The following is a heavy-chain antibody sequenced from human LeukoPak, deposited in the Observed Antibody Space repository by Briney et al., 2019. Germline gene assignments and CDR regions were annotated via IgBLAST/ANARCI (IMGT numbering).Heavy chain of an antibody. CDR1: GYSISSGYY. Sequence: SETLSLTCTVSGYSISSGYYWGWIRQPPGKGLEWIGSIYHSGSTYYNPSLKSRVTISVDTSKNQFSLKLSSVTAADTAVYYCARGNYYGSGSYCWFDPWGQGTLVTASS. CDR2: IYHSGST. V-gene: IGHV4-38-2*02. J-gene: IGHJ5*02. D-gene: IGHD3-10*01. CDR3: ARGNYYGSGSYCWFDP.